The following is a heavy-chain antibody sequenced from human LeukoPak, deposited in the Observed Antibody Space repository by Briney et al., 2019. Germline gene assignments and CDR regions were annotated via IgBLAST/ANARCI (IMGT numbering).Heavy chain of an antibody. Sequence: PGESLRLSCAASGFTVSSNYMSWVRQTPGKGLEWVSVIYTGSTTCYADSVKGRFTISRDNSKNTLYLQMNSLRAEDTAVYYCARGLDSSGGGYYFDYWGQGTLVTVSS. J-gene: IGHJ4*02. CDR2: IYTGSTT. D-gene: IGHD3-10*01. CDR1: GFTVSSNY. V-gene: IGHV3-53*01. CDR3: ARGLDSSGGGYYFDY.